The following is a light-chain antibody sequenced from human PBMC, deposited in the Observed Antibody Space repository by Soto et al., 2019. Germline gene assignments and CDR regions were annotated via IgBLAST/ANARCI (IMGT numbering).Light chain of an antibody. CDR2: DDN. CDR1: ALPQRY. CDR3: YSRDSAFNQKV. V-gene: IGLV3-10*01. J-gene: IGLJ3*02. Sequence: SYELTQPPSVSVSPGQTARITCSGAALPQRYTFWYQQKSGQAPVLVIYDDNKRPSDIPERFSGSSSGTVATLTIIGAQVVDAAVYHCYSRDSAFNQKVFGVGIKLTVL.